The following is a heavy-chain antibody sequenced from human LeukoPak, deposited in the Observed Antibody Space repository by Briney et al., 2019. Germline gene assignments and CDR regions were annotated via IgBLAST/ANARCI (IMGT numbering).Heavy chain of an antibody. CDR1: GGSVSSYY. Sequence: SETLSLTCTVSGGSVSSYYWSWIRQPPGKGLEWIGYIYTSGSTNYNPSPKSRVTISVDTSKNQFSLKLSSVTAADTAVYYCARWSRSDAFDIWGQGTMVTVSS. V-gene: IGHV4-4*09. CDR2: IYTSGST. CDR3: ARWSRSDAFDI. J-gene: IGHJ3*02.